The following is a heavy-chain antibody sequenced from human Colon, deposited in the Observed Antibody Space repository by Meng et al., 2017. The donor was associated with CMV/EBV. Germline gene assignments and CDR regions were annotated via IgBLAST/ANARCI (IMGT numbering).Heavy chain of an antibody. V-gene: IGHV3-48*04. J-gene: IGHJ1*01. CDR2: IGGSSGTI. Sequence: GESLKISCAASGFTFSSFGMNWVRQAPGKGLEWVSYIGGSSGTIYYTDSVEGRFTVSRDNTKNTLYLQMTNLRGEDTALYYCARPTSPSYSDFVLVWGQGTLVTVSS. CDR3: ARPTSPSYSDFVLV. D-gene: IGHD5-18*01. CDR1: GFTFSSFG.